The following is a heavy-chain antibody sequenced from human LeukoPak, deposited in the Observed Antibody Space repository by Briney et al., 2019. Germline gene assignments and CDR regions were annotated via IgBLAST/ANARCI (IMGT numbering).Heavy chain of an antibody. CDR2: IIPIFGTA. D-gene: IGHD2-15*01. J-gene: IGHJ3*02. V-gene: IGHV1-69*05. CDR1: GGTFSSYA. Sequence: ASVKVSCKASGGTFSSYAISWVRQAPGQGPEWMGGIIPIFGTANYAQKFQGRVTIITDESTSTAYMELSSLRSEDTAVYYCAGSIWVGAFDIWGQGTMVTVSS. CDR3: AGSIWVGAFDI.